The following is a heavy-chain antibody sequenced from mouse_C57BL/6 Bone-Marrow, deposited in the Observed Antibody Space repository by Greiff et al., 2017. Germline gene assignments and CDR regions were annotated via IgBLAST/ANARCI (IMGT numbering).Heavy chain of an antibody. Sequence: VQLKQSGPELVKPGASVKISCKASGYTFTDYDMNWVKQSHGKSLEWIGDINPNNGGTSYNQKFKGKGTLTVDKSSSTGYMELRSLTSEDSAVYYYARERYSSYSYWYFDVWGTGTTVTVSS. V-gene: IGHV1-26*01. CDR2: INPNNGGT. CDR3: ARERYSSYSYWYFDV. J-gene: IGHJ1*03. CDR1: GYTFTDYD. D-gene: IGHD2-12*01.